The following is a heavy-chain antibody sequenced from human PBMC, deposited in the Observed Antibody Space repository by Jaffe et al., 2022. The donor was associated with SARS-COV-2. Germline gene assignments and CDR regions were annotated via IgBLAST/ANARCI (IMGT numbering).Heavy chain of an antibody. CDR3: AKDHHEWSGWYVHGPGIDY. CDR1: GFTFSSYG. V-gene: IGHV3-30*18. CDR2: ISYDGSNK. Sequence: QVQLVESGGGVVQPGRSLRLSCAASGFTFSSYGMHWVRQAPGKGLEWVAVISYDGSNKYYADSVKGRFTISRDNSKNTLYLQMNSLRAEDTAVYYCAKDHHEWSGWYVHGPGIDYWGQGTLVTVSS. J-gene: IGHJ4*02. D-gene: IGHD6-19*01.